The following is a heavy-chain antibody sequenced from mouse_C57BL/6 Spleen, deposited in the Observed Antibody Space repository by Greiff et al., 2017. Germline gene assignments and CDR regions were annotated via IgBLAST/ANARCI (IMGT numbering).Heavy chain of an antibody. CDR2: ISYDGSN. V-gene: IGHV3-6*01. CDR3: ARGHYSNYVGYFDV. Sequence: EVKLQESGPGLVKPSQSLSLTCSVTGYSITSGYYWNWIRQFPGNKLEWMGYISYDGSNNYNPSLKNRISITRDTSKNQFFLKLNSVTTEDTATYYCARGHYSNYVGYFDVWGTGTTVTVSS. J-gene: IGHJ1*03. CDR1: GYSITSGYY. D-gene: IGHD2-5*01.